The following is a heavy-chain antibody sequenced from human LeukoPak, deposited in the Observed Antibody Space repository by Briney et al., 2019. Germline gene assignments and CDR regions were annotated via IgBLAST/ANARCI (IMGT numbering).Heavy chain of an antibody. CDR1: GYTFTGYF. D-gene: IGHD2-21*02. CDR2: INPNIGDA. Sequence: GSVKVSCKASGYTFTGYFMHWVRQAPGQGLEWMGWINPNIGDASYAQKFQGRVTMTRDRSINTAYMELSRLTSDDTAVYYCARMDLDGGDSIGFDSWGQGTLVTVSS. J-gene: IGHJ5*01. V-gene: IGHV1-2*02. CDR3: ARMDLDGGDSIGFDS.